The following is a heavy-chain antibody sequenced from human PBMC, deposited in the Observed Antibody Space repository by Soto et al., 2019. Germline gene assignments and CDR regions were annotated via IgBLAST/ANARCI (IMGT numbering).Heavy chain of an antibody. Sequence: LRLSCAASGLDFSSEVMCWVRQAPAKGLEWVSSISGSGRTIYHADSMRGRFAISRDNSKNSLYLQLNNLRVDDTAVYYCAKVGPSYYYGMDVWGQGTTVTVSS. J-gene: IGHJ6*02. V-gene: IGHV3-23*01. D-gene: IGHD1-26*01. CDR1: GLDFSSEV. CDR3: AKVGPSYYYGMDV. CDR2: ISGSGRTI.